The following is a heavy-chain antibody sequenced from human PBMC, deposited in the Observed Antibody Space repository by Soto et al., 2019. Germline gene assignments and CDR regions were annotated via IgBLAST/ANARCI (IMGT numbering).Heavy chain of an antibody. J-gene: IGHJ5*02. D-gene: IGHD6-6*01. V-gene: IGHV3-33*01. CDR2: IWYDGSNK. CDR3: ARDLEARRGRWFDP. Sequence: QVQLVESGGGVVQPGRSLRLSCAASGFTFSSYGMHWVRQAPGTGLEWVAVIWYDGSNKYYADSVTGRFTISRDNSKNTLYLQMTSLSAEDTAVYYCARDLEARRGRWFDPWGQGTLVTVSS. CDR1: GFTFSSYG.